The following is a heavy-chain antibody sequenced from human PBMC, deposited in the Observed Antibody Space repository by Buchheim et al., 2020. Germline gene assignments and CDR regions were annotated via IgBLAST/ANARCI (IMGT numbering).Heavy chain of an antibody. D-gene: IGHD5-18*01. Sequence: QVQLQESGPGLVKPSETLSLTCTVSGGSIGTYYWSWIRLPPGKGLEWIGSIYYSGSTNYNPSLKSRVTISADTSKNQFSLKLSSVTSADTALYYCAIGYLLGGTFDYWGQG. CDR3: AIGYLLGGTFDY. V-gene: IGHV4-59*01. J-gene: IGHJ4*02. CDR2: IYYSGST. CDR1: GGSIGTYY.